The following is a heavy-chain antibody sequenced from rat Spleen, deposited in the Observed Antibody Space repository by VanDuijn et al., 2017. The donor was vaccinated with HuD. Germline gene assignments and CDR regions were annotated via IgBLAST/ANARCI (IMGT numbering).Heavy chain of an antibody. Sequence: EVQLVESGGGLVQPGRSLKLSCAASGFTFSNYGMHWIRQAPTKGLEWVASISPSGGSTSYRDSVKGRFTISRDSSKSTLYLQMNRLRSEDSATYYCTGGGVPWYLDFWGPGTMVTVSS. D-gene: IGHD4-3*01. CDR2: ISPSGGST. CDR1: GFTFSNYG. J-gene: IGHJ1*01. V-gene: IGHV5-19*01. CDR3: TGGGVPWYLDF.